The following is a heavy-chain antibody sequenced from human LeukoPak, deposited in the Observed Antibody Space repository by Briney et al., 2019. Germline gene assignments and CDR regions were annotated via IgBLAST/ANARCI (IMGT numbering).Heavy chain of an antibody. CDR2: IKQDRSEK. D-gene: IGHD3-16*01. Sequence: GGSLRLSCAASGFTFSNYWMSWVRQAPGKGLEWVANIKQDRSEKYYVDSVKGRFTISRDNAKNSLYLQMNSLRAEDTAVYYCARDRLGAFDIWGQGTMVTVSS. J-gene: IGHJ3*02. CDR1: GFTFSNYW. CDR3: ARDRLGAFDI. V-gene: IGHV3-7*01.